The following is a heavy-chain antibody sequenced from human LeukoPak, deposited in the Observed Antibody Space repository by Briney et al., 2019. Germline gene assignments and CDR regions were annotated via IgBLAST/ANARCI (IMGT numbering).Heavy chain of an antibody. CDR1: GFTFSSYS. Sequence: GGSLRLSCAASGFTFSSYSMNWVRQAPGKGLEWASSISSSSSYIYYADSVKGRFTISRDNAKNSLYLQMNSLRAEDTAVYYCASGSSRARDAFDIWGQGTMVTVSS. V-gene: IGHV3-21*01. D-gene: IGHD2-15*01. J-gene: IGHJ3*02. CDR3: ASGSSRARDAFDI. CDR2: ISSSSSYI.